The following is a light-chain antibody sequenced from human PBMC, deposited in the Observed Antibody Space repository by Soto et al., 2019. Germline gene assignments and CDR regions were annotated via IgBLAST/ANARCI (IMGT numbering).Light chain of an antibody. CDR1: QSVSSH. CDR2: DAS. Sequence: EIVLTQSPATLSLSPGERAALSCRASQSVSSHLAWYQQKPGQAPRLLSYDASNRAPGIPARFSGSGSGTHLTLIISSLEPEDLAVYYCPQHSNWPLTCGGGTKVEIK. V-gene: IGKV3-11*01. J-gene: IGKJ4*01. CDR3: PQHSNWPLT.